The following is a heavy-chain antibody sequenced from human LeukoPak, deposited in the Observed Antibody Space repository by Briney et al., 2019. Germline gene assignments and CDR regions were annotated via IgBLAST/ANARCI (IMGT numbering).Heavy chain of an antibody. CDR3: ARGAEMTRISGHYSVDL. CDR2: ISSGGSS. D-gene: IGHD5-24*01. Sequence: ATVSLMYTLYGRSLSVHFWTWIRHPAGGGLEWSGRISSGGSSYYHPSLEGRVSISLDTSVNQFSLRVTSVTAADTAVYYCARGAEMTRISGHYSVDLWGRGILVTVSS. CDR1: GRSLSVHF. V-gene: IGHV4-4*07. J-gene: IGHJ1*01.